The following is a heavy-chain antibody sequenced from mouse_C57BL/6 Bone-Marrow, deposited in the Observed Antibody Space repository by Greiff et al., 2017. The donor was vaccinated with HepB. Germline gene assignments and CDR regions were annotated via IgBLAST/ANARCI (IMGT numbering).Heavy chain of an antibody. D-gene: IGHD1-1*01. CDR2: IWSGGST. J-gene: IGHJ4*01. CDR3: ARRGITTVHYYAMDY. CDR1: GFSLTSYG. Sequence: VQLKESGPGLVQPSQRLSITCTVSGFSLTSYGVHWVRQSPGKGLEWLGVIWSGGSTDYNAAFISRLSISKDNSKSQVFFKMNSLQADDTAIYYCARRGITTVHYYAMDYWGQGTSVTVSS. V-gene: IGHV2-2*01.